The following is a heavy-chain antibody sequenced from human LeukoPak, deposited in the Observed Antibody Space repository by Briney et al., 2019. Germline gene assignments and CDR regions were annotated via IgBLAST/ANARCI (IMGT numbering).Heavy chain of an antibody. CDR1: GYTFTSYY. D-gene: IGHD6-19*01. CDR2: INPSGGST. CDR3: ARDAEGIAVAGKRGDFDY. J-gene: IGHJ4*02. V-gene: IGHV1-46*01. Sequence: ASVKVSCEASGYTFTSYYMHWVRQAPGQGLEWMGIINPSGGSTSYAQKFQGRVTMTRDTSTSTVYMELSSPRSEDTAVYYCARDAEGIAVAGKRGDFDYWGQGTLVTVSS.